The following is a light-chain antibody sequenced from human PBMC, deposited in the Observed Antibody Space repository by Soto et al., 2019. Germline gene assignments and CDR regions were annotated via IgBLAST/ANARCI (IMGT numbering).Light chain of an antibody. Sequence: QSVLTPPASVSGSPGPSITISCTGTSRDVGGYNYVSWYQQHPGKAPKLMIYDVSNRPSGVSNRFSGSKSGNTASLTISGLQAEDEADYYCSSYTSSSHYVFGTGTKLTVL. J-gene: IGLJ1*01. CDR3: SSYTSSSHYV. CDR1: SRDVGGYNY. CDR2: DVS. V-gene: IGLV2-14*01.